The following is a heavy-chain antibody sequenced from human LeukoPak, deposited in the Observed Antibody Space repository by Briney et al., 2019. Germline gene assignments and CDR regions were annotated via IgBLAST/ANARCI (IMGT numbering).Heavy chain of an antibody. Sequence: GGSLRLSCAASGLTFRDYWMNWVRQTPGKGLEWVAVIKSDGSEKYVDSVKGRFTISRDNAKNSLYLQLNSLRVEDTAVYYCARDLRGDTNNWLDPWGQGTLVAVSS. V-gene: IGHV3-7*01. CDR3: ARDLRGDTNNWLDP. D-gene: IGHD3-10*01. J-gene: IGHJ5*02. CDR1: GLTFRDYW. CDR2: IKSDGSEK.